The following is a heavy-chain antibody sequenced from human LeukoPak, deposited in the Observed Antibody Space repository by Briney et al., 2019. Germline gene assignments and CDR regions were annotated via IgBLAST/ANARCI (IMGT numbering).Heavy chain of an antibody. D-gene: IGHD3-10*01. CDR2: ISAYNGNT. V-gene: IGHV1-18*01. Sequence: ASVKVSCQASGYTFTSYCISRVRQAPGQGLEWMGWISAYNGNTNYAQTLQGRVTMTTDTSTSTAYMELRSLRSDDTAVYYCARAQVRGVKNWFDPWGQGTLVTVSS. CDR1: GYTFTSYC. J-gene: IGHJ5*02. CDR3: ARAQVRGVKNWFDP.